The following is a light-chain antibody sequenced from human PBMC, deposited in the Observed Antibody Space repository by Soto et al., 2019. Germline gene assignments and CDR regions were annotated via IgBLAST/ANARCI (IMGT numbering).Light chain of an antibody. CDR2: DAS. Sequence: EIVLTHSPATLSLSPGERATLSCRASQSVSSYLAWYQQKPGQPPRLLIYDASNRATGIPARFSGSGSGTDFTLTISSLEPEDFALYYCQQHDILPITFGQGTRLEIK. CDR3: QQHDILPIT. V-gene: IGKV3-11*01. J-gene: IGKJ5*01. CDR1: QSVSSY.